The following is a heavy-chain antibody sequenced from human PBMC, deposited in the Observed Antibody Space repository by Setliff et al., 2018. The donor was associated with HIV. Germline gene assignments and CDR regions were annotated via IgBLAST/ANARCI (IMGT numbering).Heavy chain of an antibody. V-gene: IGHV4-4*09. CDR1: GGSIRSHY. D-gene: IGHD6-19*01. J-gene: IGHJ1*01. Sequence: SETLSLTCTVSGGSIRSHYWSWIRQPPGKGLEWIGSFYHTGSTHYNPSLKSRTTMSLDTSRNQVSLKLSSVTAADTAVYYCARGGSSGWYAVLHFKYWGQGTLVTVSS. CDR2: FYHTGST. CDR3: ARGGSSGWYAVLHFKY.